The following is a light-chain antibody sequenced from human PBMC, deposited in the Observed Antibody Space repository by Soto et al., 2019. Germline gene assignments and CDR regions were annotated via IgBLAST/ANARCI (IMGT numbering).Light chain of an antibody. Sequence: AIRMTQSPSSLSASTGDRVTINCRASQCISSYLAWYQQKPGKAPKLLIYAASTLQSGVPSRFSGSGSGTDFTLTISCLQSEDFATYYCQQYYSYPLTFGGGTKVEIK. CDR1: QCISSY. CDR2: AAS. V-gene: IGKV1-8*01. CDR3: QQYYSYPLT. J-gene: IGKJ4*01.